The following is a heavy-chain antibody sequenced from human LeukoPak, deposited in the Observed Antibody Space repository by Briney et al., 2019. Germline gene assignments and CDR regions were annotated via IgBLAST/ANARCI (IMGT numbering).Heavy chain of an antibody. CDR2: MNPNSGNT. J-gene: IGHJ4*02. V-gene: IGHV1-8*02. CDR3: ARVDCSGGSSYLTFDY. D-gene: IGHD2-15*01. Sequence: ASVKVSCKASGYTFTSYGISWVRQAPGQGLEWMGWMNPNSGNTGYAQKFQGRVTMTRNTSISTAYMELSSLRSEDTAVYYCARVDCSGGSSYLTFDYWGQGTLVTVSS. CDR1: GYTFTSYG.